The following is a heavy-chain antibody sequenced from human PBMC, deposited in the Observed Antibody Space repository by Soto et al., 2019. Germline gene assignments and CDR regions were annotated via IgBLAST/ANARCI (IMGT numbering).Heavy chain of an antibody. CDR2: MNPNSGNT. V-gene: IGHV1-8*01. CDR1: GYTFTSYD. CDR3: ARGQLGYCSGGSCYPGHWFDP. J-gene: IGHJ5*02. D-gene: IGHD2-15*01. Sequence: QVQLVQSGAEVKKPGASVKVSCKAPGYTFTSYDINWVRQATGQGLEWMGWMNPNSGNTGYAQKFQGSVTMTRNTSISTAHMELSSLRSEDTAVYYCARGQLGYCSGGSCYPGHWFDPWGQGILVTDSS.